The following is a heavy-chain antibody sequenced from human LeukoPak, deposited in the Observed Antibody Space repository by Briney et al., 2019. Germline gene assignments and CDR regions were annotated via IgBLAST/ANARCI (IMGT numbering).Heavy chain of an antibody. CDR3: ARDREYSSSWYSYYYGMDV. D-gene: IGHD6-13*01. CDR2: RSYEGSNK. CDR1: GFTFSSYA. J-gene: IGHJ6*02. Sequence: GRSLRLSCAASGFTFSSYAMHWVRQAPGKGLEWVAVRSYEGSNKYYADSVKGRFAISRDNSKNTLYLQMNSLRAEDTAVYYCARDREYSSSWYSYYYGMDVWGQGTTVTVSS. V-gene: IGHV3-30*09.